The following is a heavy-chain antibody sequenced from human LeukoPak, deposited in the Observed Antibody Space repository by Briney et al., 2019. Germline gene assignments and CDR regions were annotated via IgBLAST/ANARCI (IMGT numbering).Heavy chain of an antibody. CDR1: GYSFTTYW. D-gene: IGHD3-10*01. CDR2: IYVDDSDT. Sequence: GESLKISCKVSGYSFTTYWIGWVRQMPGKGLEWMGVIYVDDSDTRYSPSFLGQVIISVDKSINTAYLQWNSLKASDTAMYFCARQDSGPHWYVDLWGRGTLVTVSS. CDR3: ARQDSGPHWYVDL. V-gene: IGHV5-51*01. J-gene: IGHJ2*01.